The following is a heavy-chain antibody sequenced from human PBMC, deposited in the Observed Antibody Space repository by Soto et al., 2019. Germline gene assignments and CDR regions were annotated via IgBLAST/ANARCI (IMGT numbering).Heavy chain of an antibody. J-gene: IGHJ4*02. V-gene: IGHV4-39*01. CDR2: IYYSGST. CDR3: ARHGGRLGEYDY. CDR1: GGSISSSSYY. Sequence: SETLSLTCTVSGGSISSSSYYWGWIRQPPGKGLEWIGSIYYSGSTYYNPSLKSRVTISVDTSKNQFSLRLSSVTAADTAVYYCARHGGRLGEYDYWGQGTLVTVSS. D-gene: IGHD3-16*01.